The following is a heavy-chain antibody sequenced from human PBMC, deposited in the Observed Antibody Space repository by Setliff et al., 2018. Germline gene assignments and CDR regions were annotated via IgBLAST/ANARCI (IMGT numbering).Heavy chain of an antibody. D-gene: IGHD1-26*01. CDR2: IYTSGST. J-gene: IGHJ3*02. V-gene: IGHV4-4*07. CDR3: ARKGISALSGAFDM. CDR1: GGSISNYY. Sequence: SSETLSLTCTVSGGSISNYYWSWIRQPAGKGLEWIGRIYTSGSTNYNPSLKSRVTMSVDTSKNQFSLKLSSVTAADAAVYYCARKGISALSGAFDMWGQGTMVTVSS.